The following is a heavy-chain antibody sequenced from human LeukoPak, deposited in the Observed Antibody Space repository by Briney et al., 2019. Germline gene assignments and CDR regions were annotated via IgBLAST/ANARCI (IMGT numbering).Heavy chain of an antibody. Sequence: PSETLSLTCTVSGGSISGSSYYWGWMRQPPGKGREWIGSIYYSGSTYYNPSLKSRVTISVDTSKNQFSLKLSSVTAADTAVYYCARLIVNYDILTGTAFDYWGQGTLVTVSS. CDR1: GGSISGSSYY. V-gene: IGHV4-39*01. D-gene: IGHD3-9*01. CDR2: IYYSGST. J-gene: IGHJ4*02. CDR3: ARLIVNYDILTGTAFDY.